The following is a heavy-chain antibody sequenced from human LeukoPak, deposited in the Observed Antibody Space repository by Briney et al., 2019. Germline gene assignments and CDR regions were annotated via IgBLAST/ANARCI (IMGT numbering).Heavy chain of an antibody. CDR3: ARDRSIAAAGYFDY. CDR2: IYTSGST. CDR1: GVSISSGSYY. Sequence: SQTLSLTCTVSGVSISSGSYYWSWIRQPAGKGLEWIGRIYTSGSTNYNPSLKSRVTISVDTSKNQFSLKLSSVTAADAAVYYCARDRSIAAAGYFDYWGQGTLVTVSS. D-gene: IGHD6-13*01. J-gene: IGHJ4*02. V-gene: IGHV4-61*02.